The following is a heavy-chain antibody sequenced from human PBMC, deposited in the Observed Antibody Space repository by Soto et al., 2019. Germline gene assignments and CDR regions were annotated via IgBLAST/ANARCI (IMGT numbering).Heavy chain of an antibody. Sequence: QITLKESGPTLVKPTQTLTLTCTFSGFSLSTSGVGVGWIRQPPGKALEWLALIYWDDDKRYSPSLKSRLTITKDTPKNQVVLTMTNMDPVDTATYYCAHRRVHGDYEVSWFDPWGQGTLVTVSS. CDR1: GFSLSTSGVG. D-gene: IGHD4-17*01. CDR2: IYWDDDK. V-gene: IGHV2-5*02. J-gene: IGHJ5*02. CDR3: AHRRVHGDYEVSWFDP.